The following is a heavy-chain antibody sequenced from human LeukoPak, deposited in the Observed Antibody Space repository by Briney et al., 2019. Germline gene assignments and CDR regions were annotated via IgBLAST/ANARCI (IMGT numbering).Heavy chain of an antibody. J-gene: IGHJ4*02. Sequence: GGSLRLSCAASGFTFDDYAMSWVRQTPGKGLEWVSGTNWDGGRTGYADSVKGRFTISRDNAKNSLFLQMNSLRAEDTAVYYCATGNSYYYDISGYLGYWGQGTLITVSS. CDR3: ATGNSYYYDISGYLGY. V-gene: IGHV3-20*04. CDR1: GFTFDDYA. D-gene: IGHD3-22*01. CDR2: TNWDGGRT.